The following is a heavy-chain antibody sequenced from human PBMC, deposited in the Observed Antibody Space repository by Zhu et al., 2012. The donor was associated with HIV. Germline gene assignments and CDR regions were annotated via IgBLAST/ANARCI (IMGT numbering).Heavy chain of an antibody. Sequence: QVQLQESGPGLVKPSETLSLTCDVSGYSISSGYFWGWIRQPQGKGLEWIGAIHHGGTTSYNPSLKSRVAISVDTSRNQFSLRLSSVTAADTAVYYCARLRDTSGYYYPFDYWGQGTLVTVSS. D-gene: IGHD3-22*01. J-gene: IGHJ4*02. CDR3: ARLRDTSGYYYPFDY. CDR1: GYSISSGYF. CDR2: IHHGGTT. V-gene: IGHV4-38-2*01.